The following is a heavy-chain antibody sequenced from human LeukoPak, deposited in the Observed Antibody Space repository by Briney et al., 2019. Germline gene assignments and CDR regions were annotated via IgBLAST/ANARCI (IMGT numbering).Heavy chain of an antibody. D-gene: IGHD5-18*01. J-gene: IGHJ5*02. CDR2: FDPEDGET. CDR3: ARALPHRRLMDTTMEQHWFDP. CDR1: GYTLTELS. V-gene: IGHV1-24*01. Sequence: ASVKASCKVSGYTLTELSMHWVRQAPGKGLEWMGGFDPEDGETIYAQKFQGRATMTRDMSTSTVYMELSSLRSEDTAVYYCARALPHRRLMDTTMEQHWFDPWGQGTLVTVSS.